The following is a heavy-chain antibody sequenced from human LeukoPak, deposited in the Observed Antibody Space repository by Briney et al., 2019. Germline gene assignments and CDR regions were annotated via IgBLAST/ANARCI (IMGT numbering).Heavy chain of an antibody. V-gene: IGHV3-11*04. D-gene: IGHD2-2*01. CDR1: GFPFIDYY. J-gene: IGHJ4*02. Sequence: GGSLRLPCASSGFPFIDYYMSGIPRAPGKGLEGVSYISSSGNTKYYADSVKGRFTISRDNAKNSLYLQMNSLRAEDTAVYYCARADCSSTSCYEFDYWAREPWSLSPQ. CDR2: ISSSGNTK. CDR3: ARADCSSTSCYEFDY.